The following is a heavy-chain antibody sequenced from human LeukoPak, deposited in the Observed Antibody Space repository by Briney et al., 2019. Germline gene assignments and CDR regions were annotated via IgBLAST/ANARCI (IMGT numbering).Heavy chain of an antibody. V-gene: IGHV4-4*07. J-gene: IGHJ4*02. CDR3: AGGSAVVSAFDY. CDR2: IYTSGST. D-gene: IGHD3-22*01. Sequence: SETLSLTCTVSGGSISSYYWSWIRQPAGKGLEWIGRIYTSGSTNYNPSLKSRVTMSVDTSKNQFSLKLSSVTAADTAVYYCAGGSAVVSAFDYWGQGTLVTVSS. CDR1: GGSISSYY.